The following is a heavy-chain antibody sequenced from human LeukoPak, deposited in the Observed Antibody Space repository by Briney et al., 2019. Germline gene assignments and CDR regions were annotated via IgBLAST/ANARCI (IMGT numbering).Heavy chain of an antibody. CDR1: GYTFTSYD. D-gene: IGHD2/OR15-2a*01. CDR2: MNPNSGNT. V-gene: IGHV1-8*01. CDR3: ARGLSVRASDYYYYYYMDV. J-gene: IGHJ6*03. Sequence: GASVTVSCKASGYTFTSYDINWVRQATGQGLEWMGWMNPNSGNTDYVQKFQGRLTMTRNTSISTAYMELSSLRSEDTAVYYCARGLSVRASDYYYYYYMDVWGKGTTVTISS.